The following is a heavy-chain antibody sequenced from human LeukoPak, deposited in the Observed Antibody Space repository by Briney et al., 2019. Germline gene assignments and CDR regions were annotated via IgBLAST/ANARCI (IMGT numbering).Heavy chain of an antibody. Sequence: ASVKVSCKASGYTFTSYGISWVRQAPGQGLEWMGWISAYNGNTNYAQKLRGRVTMTTDTSTSTAYMELRSLRSDDTAVYYCARDRGAYCGGDCYWNWFDPWGQGTLVTVSS. D-gene: IGHD2-21*02. V-gene: IGHV1-18*01. CDR1: GYTFTSYG. J-gene: IGHJ5*02. CDR2: ISAYNGNT. CDR3: ARDRGAYCGGDCYWNWFDP.